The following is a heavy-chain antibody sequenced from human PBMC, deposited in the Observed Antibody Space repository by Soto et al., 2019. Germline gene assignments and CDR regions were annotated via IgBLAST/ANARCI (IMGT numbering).Heavy chain of an antibody. J-gene: IGHJ6*03. CDR2: IKQDGSEK. V-gene: IGHV3-7*01. Sequence: GGSLRLSCAASGFTFSNYWINWVRQAPGKGLEWVANIKQDGSEKYYVDSVKGRFTISRDNAKDSLYLQMNSLRAEDTAVYYCARDGFDNYDFWSGYIRLSNYYYYMDVWGKGTTVTVSS. CDR3: ARDGFDNYDFWSGYIRLSNYYYYMDV. CDR1: GFTFSNYW. D-gene: IGHD3-3*01.